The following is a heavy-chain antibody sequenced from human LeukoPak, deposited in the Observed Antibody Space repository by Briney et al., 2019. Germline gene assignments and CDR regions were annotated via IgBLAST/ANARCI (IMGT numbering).Heavy chain of an antibody. V-gene: IGHV1-69*13. CDR2: IIPSFGTA. CDR1: GGTFSNYA. CDR3: ARDPRTSGYSYGLGY. J-gene: IGHJ4*02. Sequence: ASVKVSCKASGGTFSNYAISWVRQAPGQGLDWMGRIIPSFGTANYSQKFQGRVTITADESTSTAYMELSSLRSEDTAIYYCARDPRTSGYSYGLGYWGQGTLVTVSS. D-gene: IGHD5-18*01.